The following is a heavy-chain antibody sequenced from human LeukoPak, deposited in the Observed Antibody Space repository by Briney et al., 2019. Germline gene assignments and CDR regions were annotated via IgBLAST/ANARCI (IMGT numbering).Heavy chain of an antibody. CDR2: INSGGTT. CDR3: ARNKGVYGSGSYDN. J-gene: IGHJ4*02. Sequence: TGGSLRLSCAASGFTVSGHYWSWVRQAPGKGLEWGSQINSGGTTYYADSVKGRFTISRDNSKNTLYLQMNSLRAEDTAVYHCARNKGVYGSGSYDNWGPGTLVTVSS. D-gene: IGHD3-10*01. V-gene: IGHV3-53*01. CDR1: GFTVSGHY.